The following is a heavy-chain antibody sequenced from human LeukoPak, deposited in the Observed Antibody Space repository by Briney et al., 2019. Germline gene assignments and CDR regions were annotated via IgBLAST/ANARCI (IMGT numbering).Heavy chain of an antibody. J-gene: IGHJ6*03. CDR2: ISYDGSNK. CDR3: ATLRGLYCSGGSCYSTYYYYYMDV. CDR1: GFTFSTYG. D-gene: IGHD2-15*01. Sequence: SGGSLRLSCTASGFTFSTYGMHWVRQAPGKGLEWVAVISYDGSNKYFSESVKGRFTIFRDNSKNTLYLQMNSLRAEDTAVYYCATLRGLYCSGGSCYSTYYYYYMDVWGKGTTVTISS. V-gene: IGHV3-30*03.